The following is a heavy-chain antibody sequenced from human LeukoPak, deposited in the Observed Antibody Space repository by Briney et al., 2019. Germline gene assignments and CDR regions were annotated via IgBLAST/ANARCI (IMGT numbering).Heavy chain of an antibody. CDR3: ARDRGLSGYDLCDY. V-gene: IGHV3-7*01. D-gene: IGHD5-12*01. J-gene: IGHJ4*02. CDR1: TFTFSNYW. CDR2: IKHDGSEK. Sequence: PGGSLRLSCAASTFTFSNYWMNWVRQAPGKGLEWVATIKHDGSEKHYVDSVGGRFTISRDNAMNSLYLQMNSLRAEDTAVYYCARDRGLSGYDLCDYWGQGTLVTVSS.